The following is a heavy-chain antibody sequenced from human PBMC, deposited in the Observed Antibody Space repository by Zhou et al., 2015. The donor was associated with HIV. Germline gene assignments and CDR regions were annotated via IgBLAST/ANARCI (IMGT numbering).Heavy chain of an antibody. CDR2: IRYDGSNK. CDR3: ARVRSSDWTDAFDI. J-gene: IGHJ3*02. V-gene: IGHV3-30*02. CDR1: GFTFSHYG. D-gene: IGHD2-2*01. Sequence: QVQLVESGGGVVQPGRSLRLSCAASGFTFSHYGIHWVRQAPGKGLEWVAFIRYDGSNKYYADSVKGRFTISRDNSKNTLYLQMNSLRAEDTAVYYCARVRSSDWTDAFDIWGQG.